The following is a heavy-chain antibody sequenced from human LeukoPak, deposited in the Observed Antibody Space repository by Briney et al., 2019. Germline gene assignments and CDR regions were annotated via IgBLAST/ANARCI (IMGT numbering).Heavy chain of an antibody. CDR1: GYTFTSYG. CDR2: ISAYNGNT. CDR3: ARHPEHTTWDPYYYGSGSFFDI. D-gene: IGHD3-10*01. V-gene: IGHV1-18*01. Sequence: ASVKVSCKASGYTFTSYGISWVRQAPGQGLEWMGWISAYNGNTNYAQKLQGRVTMTTDTSTSTAYMELRSLRSDDTAVYYCARHPEHTTWDPYYYGSGSFFDIWGQGTMVTVSS. J-gene: IGHJ3*02.